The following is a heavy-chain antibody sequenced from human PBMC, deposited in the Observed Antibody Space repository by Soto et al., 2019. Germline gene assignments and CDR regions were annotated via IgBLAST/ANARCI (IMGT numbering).Heavy chain of an antibody. V-gene: IGHV3-23*01. CDR1: GFIFSNYA. J-gene: IGHJ4*02. D-gene: IGHD3-3*01. Sequence: HPGGSLRLSCAASGFIFSNYAMTWVRQAPGKGLEWVSTIGGSAENIYYADSVKGRFTISRDNSKNMLYLQMNSLRAGDTAVYYCAKVYYDFWSTYPFYFDYWGQGTLVTVSS. CDR2: IGGSAENI. CDR3: AKVYYDFWSTYPFYFDY.